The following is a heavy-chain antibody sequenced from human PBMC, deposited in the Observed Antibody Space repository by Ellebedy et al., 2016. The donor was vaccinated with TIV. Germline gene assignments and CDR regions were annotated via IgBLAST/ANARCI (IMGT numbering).Heavy chain of an antibody. CDR2: LTAGGDDT. D-gene: IGHD3-22*01. Sequence: GESLKISCAASGFTFSSFAMHWVRQAPGKGLEWLSVLTAGGDDTYSADSVKGRFPVTRDNSKNTLFLQMNGLRAEDTAVYYCAKGSSSGFNYDRVGFQSWGQGTLVTVSS. CDR3: AKGSSSGFNYDRVGFQS. CDR1: GFTFSSFA. J-gene: IGHJ5*02. V-gene: IGHV3-23*01.